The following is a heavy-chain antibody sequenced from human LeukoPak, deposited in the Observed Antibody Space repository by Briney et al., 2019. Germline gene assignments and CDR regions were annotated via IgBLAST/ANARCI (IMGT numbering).Heavy chain of an antibody. V-gene: IGHV1-3*01. CDR3: ARDHSNCYSGVDV. CDR2: INAGSGNT. Sequence: ASVKVSCKASGYIFTSSAMHWVRQAPGQRLEWMGWINAGSGNTKYSQKFQGRVTIVRDTSASTVYMELSSLKSEDTAVYFCARDHSNCYSGVDVWGQGTTVTVSS. J-gene: IGHJ6*02. CDR1: GYIFTSSA.